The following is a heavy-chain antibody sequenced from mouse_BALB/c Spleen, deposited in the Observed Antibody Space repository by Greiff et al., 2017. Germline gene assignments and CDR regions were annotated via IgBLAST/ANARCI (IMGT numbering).Heavy chain of an antibody. CDR3: ARSNSYAMDY. Sequence: VQLQESGAELARPGASVKMSCKASGYTFTSYTMHWVKQRPGQGLEWIGYINPSSGYTNYNQKFKDKATLTADKSSSTAYMQLSSLTSEDSAVYYCARSNSYAMDYWGQGTSVTVSS. V-gene: IGHV1-4*01. CDR1: GYTFTSYT. CDR2: INPSSGYT. J-gene: IGHJ4*01. D-gene: IGHD4-1*02.